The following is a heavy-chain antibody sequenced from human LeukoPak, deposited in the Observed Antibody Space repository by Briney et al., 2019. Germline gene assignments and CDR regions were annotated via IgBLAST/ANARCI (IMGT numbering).Heavy chain of an antibody. CDR1: GFTFSRYW. V-gene: IGHV3-7*01. Sequence: GGSLRLSCAASGFTFSRYWMSWVRQAPGKGLEWVANIKQDGSEKYYVDSVKGRFTISRDNAKNSPYLQMNSLRAEDTAVYYCARDPKGAAAGTVFDYWGQGTLVTVSS. D-gene: IGHD6-13*01. J-gene: IGHJ4*02. CDR3: ARDPKGAAAGTVFDY. CDR2: IKQDGSEK.